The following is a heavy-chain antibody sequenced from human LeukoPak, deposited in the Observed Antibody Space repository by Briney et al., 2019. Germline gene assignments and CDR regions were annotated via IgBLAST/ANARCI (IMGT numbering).Heavy chain of an antibody. V-gene: IGHV4-61*02. J-gene: IGHJ5*02. CDR3: ARGSLTYNWFDP. Sequence: KLSQTLSLTCTVSGGSINSGNYYWSWLRQPAGKGLEWIGRVYTSGSANYNPSLKSRVTISLDTSKNQFFLNLNSVTAADTAVYYCARGSLTYNWFDPWGQGTLVTVSS. CDR2: VYTSGSA. CDR1: GGSINSGNYY. D-gene: IGHD3-9*01.